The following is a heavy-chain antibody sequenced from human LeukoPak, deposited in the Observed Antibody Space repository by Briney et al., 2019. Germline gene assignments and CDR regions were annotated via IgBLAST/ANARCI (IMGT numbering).Heavy chain of an antibody. Sequence: GGSLRPSCAASGFTFSSYAMHWVRQAPGKGLEWVAVISYDGSNKYYADSVKGRFTISRDNSKNTLYLQMNSLRAEDTAVYYCARFGELLFLDYWGQGTLVT. J-gene: IGHJ4*02. CDR3: ARFGELLFLDY. CDR1: GFTFSSYA. V-gene: IGHV3-30*04. D-gene: IGHD3-10*01. CDR2: ISYDGSNK.